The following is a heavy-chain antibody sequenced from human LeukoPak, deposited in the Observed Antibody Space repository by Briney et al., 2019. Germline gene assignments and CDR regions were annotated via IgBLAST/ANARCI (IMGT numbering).Heavy chain of an antibody. CDR3: ARDSRSRGVPAAIGY. CDR1: GYTFTGYY. Sequence: GASVKVSCKASGYTFTGYYMHWVRQAPGQGLEWIGWINPNSGGTNYAQKFQGRVTMTRDTSISTAYMELSRPRSDDTAVYYCARDSRSRGVPAAIGYWGQGTLVTVSS. J-gene: IGHJ4*02. V-gene: IGHV1-2*02. D-gene: IGHD2-2*01. CDR2: INPNSGGT.